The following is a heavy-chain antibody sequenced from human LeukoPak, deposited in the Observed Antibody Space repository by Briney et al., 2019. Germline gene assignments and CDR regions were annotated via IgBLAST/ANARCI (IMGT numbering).Heavy chain of an antibody. J-gene: IGHJ6*03. Sequence: ASVKVSCKASGYTFTGYYMHWVRQAPGQGLEWMGWINPNSGGTNYAQKFQGRVTMTRDTSISTAYMELSRLRSEDTAVYYCARVQAAAGPDYYYYYYMDVWGKGTTVTISS. D-gene: IGHD6-13*01. CDR2: INPNSGGT. V-gene: IGHV1-2*02. CDR1: GYTFTGYY. CDR3: ARVQAAAGPDYYYYYYMDV.